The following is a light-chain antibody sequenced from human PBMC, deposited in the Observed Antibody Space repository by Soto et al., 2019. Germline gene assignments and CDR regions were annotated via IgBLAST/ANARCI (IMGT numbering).Light chain of an antibody. V-gene: IGLV1-40*01. CDR1: SSNIGAGYD. CDR3: QSYDRSLSVVV. Sequence: QSVLTQPPSVSGAPGQRVTISCTGSSSNIGAGYDVHWYQQLPGTAPKLLIYGNSNRPSGVPDRFSGSKSGTSASLAITGLQAEDEADYYCQSYDRSLSVVVFGGGTQVTVL. CDR2: GNS. J-gene: IGLJ2*01.